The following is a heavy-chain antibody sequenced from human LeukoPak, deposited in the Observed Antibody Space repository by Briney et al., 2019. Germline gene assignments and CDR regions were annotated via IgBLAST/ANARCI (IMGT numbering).Heavy chain of an antibody. CDR2: IYHSGST. Sequence: SETLSLTCAVSGYSISSGYYWGWIRQPPGKGLEWIGSIYHSGSTYYNPSLKSRVTISVDTSKNQFSLKLSSVTAAGTAVYYCARLAAQGGYWGQGTLVTVSS. CDR1: GYSISSGYY. D-gene: IGHD6-13*01. CDR3: ARLAAQGGY. V-gene: IGHV4-38-2*01. J-gene: IGHJ4*02.